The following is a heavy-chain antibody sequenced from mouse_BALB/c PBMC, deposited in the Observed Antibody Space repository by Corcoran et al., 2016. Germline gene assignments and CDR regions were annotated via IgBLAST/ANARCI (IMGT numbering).Heavy chain of an antibody. Sequence: QVQLQQSGPELVKPGASVKISCKASGYSFTSYYIHWVKQRPGQGLGWIGWILPGSGTTKYNEKFKGKDTLTADTSSSTAYMQLSSLTSEDSAVYFCAREGYSFGSSYRYFDVWGAGTTVTVSS. CDR2: ILPGSGTT. D-gene: IGHD1-1*01. J-gene: IGHJ1*01. CDR3: AREGYSFGSSYRYFDV. CDR1: GYSFTSYY. V-gene: IGHV1-66*01.